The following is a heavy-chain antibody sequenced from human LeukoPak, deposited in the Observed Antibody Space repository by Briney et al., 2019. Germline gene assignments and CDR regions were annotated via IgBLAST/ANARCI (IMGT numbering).Heavy chain of an antibody. J-gene: IGHJ5*02. CDR2: VYAGGAT. V-gene: IGHV3-53*01. Sequence: GGSLRLSCAASDFSFTDYYVTSVRQAPGKGLQRVSSVYAGGATYYADSVRGRFTISRDKSKNTVYLQMTSLRVEDTAVYYCARERRELCLHPGGEGTLVTVSS. D-gene: IGHD1-7*01. CDR1: DFSFTDYY. CDR3: ARERRELCLHP.